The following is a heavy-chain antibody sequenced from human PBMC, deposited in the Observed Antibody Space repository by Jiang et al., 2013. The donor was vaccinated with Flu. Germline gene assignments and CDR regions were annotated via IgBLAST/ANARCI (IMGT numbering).Heavy chain of an antibody. V-gene: IGHV1-2*02. Sequence: VQLLESGAEVKKPGASVKVSCKASGYTFSAYYMHWVRQAPGQGLEWMGWINPNNGGTKYAQKFQGRVTMTRDTSVSTFYMELSRLRSDDTAVYYCARDFXDSGXGAFDIWGQGTMVIVSS. D-gene: IGHD3-10*01. J-gene: IGHJ3*02. CDR3: ARDFXDSGXGAFDI. CDR1: GYTFSAYY. CDR2: INPNNGGT.